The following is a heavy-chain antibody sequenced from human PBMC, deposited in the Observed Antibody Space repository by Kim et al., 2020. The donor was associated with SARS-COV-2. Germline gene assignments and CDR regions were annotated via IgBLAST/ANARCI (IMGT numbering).Heavy chain of an antibody. CDR2: ISYDGSNK. V-gene: IGHV3-30*04. D-gene: IGHD6-19*01. J-gene: IGHJ4*01. CDR3: ARDIASYSSGWIDY. Sequence: GGSLRLSCAASGFTFSSYGMHWVRQAPGKGLEWVAVISYDGSNKNYVDSVKGRFTISRDNSKNTLYLQMNSLRAEDTAAYYCARDIASYSSGWIDY. CDR1: GFTFSSYG.